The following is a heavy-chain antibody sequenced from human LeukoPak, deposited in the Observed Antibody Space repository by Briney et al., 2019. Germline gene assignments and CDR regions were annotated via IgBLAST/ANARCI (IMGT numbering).Heavy chain of an antibody. V-gene: IGHV3-23*01. J-gene: IGHJ4*02. CDR2: VSGSGGST. D-gene: IGHD6-13*01. CDR3: AKETEQQYYCFDY. Sequence: PGGSLRLSCAASGFTFSSYAMNWVRQAPGKGLEWVSAVSGSGGSTYYADSVKGRFTISRDNSKNTLYLQMNSLRAEDTAVYYCAKETEQQYYCFDYWGQGTLVTVSS. CDR1: GFTFSSYA.